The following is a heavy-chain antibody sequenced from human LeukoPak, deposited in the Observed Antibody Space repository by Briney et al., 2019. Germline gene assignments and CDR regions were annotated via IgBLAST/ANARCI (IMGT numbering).Heavy chain of an antibody. V-gene: IGHV3-7*01. CDR2: IKEDGSEK. CDR1: GFTFSSYW. Sequence: GGSLRLSCAASGFTFSSYWMSWVRQAPGKGLEWVANIKEDGSEKYYVDSVKGRLTISRDNAKNSLYLQMDSLRGEETAVYYCARDVASSTYHFDSSGLLDYWGQGTLVTVSS. CDR3: ARDVASSTYHFDSSGLLDY. D-gene: IGHD3-22*01. J-gene: IGHJ4*02.